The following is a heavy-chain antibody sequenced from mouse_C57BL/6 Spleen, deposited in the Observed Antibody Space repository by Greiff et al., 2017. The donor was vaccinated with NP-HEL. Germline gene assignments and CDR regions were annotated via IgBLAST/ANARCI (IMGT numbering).Heavy chain of an antibody. D-gene: IGHD3-2*02. V-gene: IGHV1-55*01. CDR3: AIDSSGFLHDD. CDR2: IYPGSGST. CDR1: GYTFTSYW. Sequence: QVHVKQPGAELVKPGASVKMSCKASGYTFTSYWITWVKQRPGQGLEWIGVIYPGSGSTNYNEKFKSKATLTVDTSSSTAYMQLSSLTSEDSAVYYCAIDSSGFLHDDWGQGTTLTVSS. J-gene: IGHJ2*01.